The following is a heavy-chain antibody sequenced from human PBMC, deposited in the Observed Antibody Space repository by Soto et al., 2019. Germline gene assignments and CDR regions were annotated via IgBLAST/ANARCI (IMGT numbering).Heavy chain of an antibody. CDR2: ISAHNGNT. D-gene: IGHD3-10*01. CDR1: GYTFTTYG. J-gene: IGHJ4*02. CDR3: ARGRYGEY. V-gene: IGHV1-18*01. Sequence: QVHLVQSGAEVKKPGASVKVSCKGSGYTFTTYGITWVRQAPGQGLEWMGWISAHNGNTNYAQKLQGRVTVTRDTSTSTAYMKLRSLRSDDTAVYYCARGRYGEYWGQGALVTVSS.